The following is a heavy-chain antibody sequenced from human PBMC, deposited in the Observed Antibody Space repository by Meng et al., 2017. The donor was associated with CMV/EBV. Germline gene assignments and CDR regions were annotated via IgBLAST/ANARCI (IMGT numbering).Heavy chain of an antibody. CDR1: GGTFSSYA. D-gene: IGHD3-22*01. CDR3: ARVKYYYDSSGSGGTFDI. Sequence: SVKVSCKASGGTFSSYAISWVRQAPGQGLEWMGGIIPIFGTANYAQKFQGRVTITTDESTSTAYMELSSLRSEDTAVYYCARVKYYYDSSGSGGTFDIWGQGTMVTVSS. V-gene: IGHV1-69*05. J-gene: IGHJ3*02. CDR2: IIPIFGTA.